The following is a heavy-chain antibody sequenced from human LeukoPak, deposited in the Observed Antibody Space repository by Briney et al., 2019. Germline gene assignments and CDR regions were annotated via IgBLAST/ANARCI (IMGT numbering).Heavy chain of an antibody. J-gene: IGHJ5*02. CDR2: ISWNSGSI. Sequence: GGSLRLSCAASGFTFDGYAMHWVRQAPGKGLEWVSGISWNSGSIGYADSVKDRFTISRDNAKNSLYLQMNSLRAEDTALYYCAKSRMNTVTHGWFDPWGQGTLVTVSS. CDR3: AKSRMNTVTHGWFDP. CDR1: GFTFDGYA. D-gene: IGHD4-17*01. V-gene: IGHV3-9*01.